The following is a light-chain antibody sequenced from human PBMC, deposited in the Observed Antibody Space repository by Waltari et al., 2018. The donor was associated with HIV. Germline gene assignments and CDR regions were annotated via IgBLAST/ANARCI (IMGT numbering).Light chain of an antibody. J-gene: IGKJ3*01. CDR1: QTISTY. CDR2: AAS. Sequence: DIQMTQSPSSLSASLGDRIIITCRASQTISTYVNWYQHKPGRAPNLLIYAASSLHSGVPSRFSGSGSVTDFTLTINSLQAEDFATYYCQQSYSGLTFGPGTKVD. V-gene: IGKV1-39*01. CDR3: QQSYSGLT.